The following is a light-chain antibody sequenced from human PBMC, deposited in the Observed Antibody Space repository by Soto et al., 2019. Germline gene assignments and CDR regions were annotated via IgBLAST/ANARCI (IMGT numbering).Light chain of an antibody. CDR2: GNS. CDR3: QSYDSSLSGSDV. Sequence: QSVLTQPPSVSGAPGQRVTISCTGSSSNIGAGYDVHWYQQLPGTAPKLLIYGNSNRPSGVPDRFSGSKSGTSASLAITGRQAEDEADSYCQSYDSSLSGSDVFGTGTKLTVL. J-gene: IGLJ1*01. CDR1: SSNIGAGYD. V-gene: IGLV1-40*01.